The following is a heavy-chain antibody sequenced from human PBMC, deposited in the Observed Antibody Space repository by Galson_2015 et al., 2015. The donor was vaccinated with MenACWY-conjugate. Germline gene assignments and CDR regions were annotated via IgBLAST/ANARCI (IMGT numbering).Heavy chain of an antibody. CDR2: IRDSDHAP. D-gene: IGHD3-22*01. J-gene: IGHJ4*02. CDR1: GFTLRNYA. CDR3: ARVPRRTYDSRGYYFDS. Sequence: SLRLCCAASGFTLRNYAMNWVRQTPGKGLEWLSSIRDSDHAPDYADSVRGRFTVSRDDSKNTLFLQMDSLRAEDSAVYYCARVPRRTYDSRGYYFDSWGQGTLVTVSS. V-gene: IGHV3-23*01.